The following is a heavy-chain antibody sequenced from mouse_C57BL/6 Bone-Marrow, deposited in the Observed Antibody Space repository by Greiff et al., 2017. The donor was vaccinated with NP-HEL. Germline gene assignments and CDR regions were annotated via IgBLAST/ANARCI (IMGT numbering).Heavy chain of an antibody. CDR3: ARGSGSSNWYFDV. Sequence: QVQLQQSGPELVKPGASVKLSCKASGYNFKSYDINWVKQRPRQGLEWIGWIYPRDGSTKYNEKFKGKATLTVDTSSSAAYMELHSLTSEDSAVYFCARGSGSSNWYFDVWGTGTTVTVSS. CDR2: IYPRDGST. J-gene: IGHJ1*03. D-gene: IGHD1-1*01. V-gene: IGHV1-85*01. CDR1: GYNFKSYD.